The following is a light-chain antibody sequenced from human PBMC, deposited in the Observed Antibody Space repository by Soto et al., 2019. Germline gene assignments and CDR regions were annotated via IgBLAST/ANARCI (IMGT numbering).Light chain of an antibody. CDR3: SSYTSSSTVV. CDR1: RSDVGGYNY. CDR2: EVS. V-gene: IGLV2-14*01. J-gene: IGLJ2*01. Sequence: QSALTQPASVSGSPGQPITISCTGTRSDVGGYNYVSWYQQHPGKAPKLMIYEVSNRPAGVSNRFSGSKSGNTASLTISGLQAEDEADYYGSSYTSSSTVVFGGGTKLTVL.